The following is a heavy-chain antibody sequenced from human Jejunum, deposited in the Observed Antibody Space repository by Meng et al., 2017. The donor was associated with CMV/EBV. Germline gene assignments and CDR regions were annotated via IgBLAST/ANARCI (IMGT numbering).Heavy chain of an antibody. CDR3: LRDYIWNGGDY. V-gene: IGHV3-74*01. D-gene: IGHD1-20*01. CDR1: GFNSNSYW. J-gene: IGHJ4*02. Sequence: VQVVVSGGGLVQPWGSLALSFVASGFNSNSYWMHWIRQNPGKGIMWVSHINYDGTITTYADPVKGRFTNSRENAKNSLYLQMARMRVDDTAVYYGLRDYIWNGGDYWGQGTLVTVSS. CDR2: INYDGTIT.